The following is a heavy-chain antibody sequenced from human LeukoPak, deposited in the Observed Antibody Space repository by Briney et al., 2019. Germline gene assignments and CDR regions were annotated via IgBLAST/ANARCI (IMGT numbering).Heavy chain of an antibody. CDR2: ISSSSGYI. Sequence: GGSLRLSCAASGITLNIFAMNWVRQTPGKGLEWDSSISSSSGYINYADSVKGRFTVSRDNAKNSLYLQMNSLRAEDTAVYYCARDSGYCSSTGCYVHYFDYWGQGTLVTVSS. CDR3: ARDSGYCSSTGCYVHYFDY. D-gene: IGHD2-2*01. V-gene: IGHV3-21*01. J-gene: IGHJ4*02. CDR1: GITLNIFA.